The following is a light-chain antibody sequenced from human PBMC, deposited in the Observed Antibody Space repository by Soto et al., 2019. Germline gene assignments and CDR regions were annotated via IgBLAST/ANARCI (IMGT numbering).Light chain of an antibody. CDR1: NSNIGSDT. V-gene: IGLV1-44*01. Sequence: QSVLTQPPSASGTPGQRVTISCSGSNSNIGSDTVSWYHQLPGTAPKLLIYSTTQRPSGVPDRFSGSKSGTSASLAISGLQSEDEADYYCSSYSSSSTLVFETGTKVTVL. CDR2: STT. J-gene: IGLJ1*01. CDR3: SSYSSSSTLV.